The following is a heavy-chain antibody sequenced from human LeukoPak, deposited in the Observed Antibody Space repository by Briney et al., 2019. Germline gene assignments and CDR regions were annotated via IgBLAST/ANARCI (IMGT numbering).Heavy chain of an antibody. CDR2: INPNSGGT. CDR1: GYTFTGYY. V-gene: IGHV1-2*02. CDR3: ARDFSHYYDSSGYHFDY. Sequence: GESLKISCKASGYTFTGYYMHWVRQAPGQGLEWMGWINPNSGGTNYAQKFQGRVTMTRDTSISTAYMELSRLRSDDTAVYYCARDFSHYYDSSGYHFDYWGQGTLVTVSS. D-gene: IGHD3-22*01. J-gene: IGHJ4*02.